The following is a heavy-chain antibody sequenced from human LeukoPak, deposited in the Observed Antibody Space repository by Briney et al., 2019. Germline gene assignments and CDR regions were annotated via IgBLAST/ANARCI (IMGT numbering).Heavy chain of an antibody. Sequence: GGXXRLSCAASGFTFSGSAMHWVRQASGKGLEWVGRIRSKANSYATAYAASGKGKFTIAREERKKKAYLQIHSLKTEDTAVYYCTRRYYDFWSGPSHAFDIWGQGTMVTVSS. V-gene: IGHV3-73*01. CDR1: GFTFSGSA. J-gene: IGHJ3*02. D-gene: IGHD3-3*01. CDR3: TRRYYDFWSGPSHAFDI. CDR2: IRSKANSYAT.